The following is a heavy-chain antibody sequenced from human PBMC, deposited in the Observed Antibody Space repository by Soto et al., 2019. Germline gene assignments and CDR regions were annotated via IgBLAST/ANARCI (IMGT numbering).Heavy chain of an antibody. J-gene: IGHJ6*02. D-gene: IGHD3-16*01. CDR3: ARFGYYYYGMDV. CDR2: IYYSGST. V-gene: IGHV4-31*03. CDR1: GGSISSGGYY. Sequence: ASETLSLTCTVSGGSISSGGYYWSWIRQHPGKGLEWIGYIYYSGSTYYNPSLKSRVTISVDTSKNQFSLKLSSVTAADTAVYYCARFGYYYYGMDVWGQGTTVTVSS.